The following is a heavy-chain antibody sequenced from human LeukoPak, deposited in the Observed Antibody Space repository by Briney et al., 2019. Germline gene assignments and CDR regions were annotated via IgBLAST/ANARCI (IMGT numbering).Heavy chain of an antibody. J-gene: IGHJ6*03. D-gene: IGHD4-11*01. Sequence: SETLSLTCTVSGGSISSYYWSWIRQPPGKGLEWIGYIYYSGSTNYNPSLKSRVTISVDTSKNQFSLKLSSVTAADTAVYYCARASVTYYYYCYMDVWGKGTTVTVSS. V-gene: IGHV4-59*01. CDR1: GGSISSYY. CDR2: IYYSGST. CDR3: ARASVTYYYYCYMDV.